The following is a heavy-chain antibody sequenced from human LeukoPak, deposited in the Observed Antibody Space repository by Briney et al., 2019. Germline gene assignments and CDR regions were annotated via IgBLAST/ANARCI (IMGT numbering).Heavy chain of an antibody. CDR1: GGSISSGGYF. CDR2: MSQSGTT. CDR3: ARDWSGPYYFDY. V-gene: IGHV4-30-2*01. J-gene: IGHJ4*01. D-gene: IGHD3-3*01. Sequence: SQTLSLTCTVSGGSISSGGYFWTWIRQPPGKGLEWIGFMSQSGTTYYNPSLKSRVTISVDTSKSRFSLKLTSVTAADTAVYYCARDWSGPYYFDYWGQGTLVTVSS.